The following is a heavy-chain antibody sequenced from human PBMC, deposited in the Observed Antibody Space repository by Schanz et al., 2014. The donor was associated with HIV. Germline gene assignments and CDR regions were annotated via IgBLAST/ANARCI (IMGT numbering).Heavy chain of an antibody. Sequence: EVQLVESGGGLVQPGGSLRLSCAASEFNFRGSWMGWVRQAPGKGLEWVSATSGSGGSTYYADSVKGRFTISRDNSKNTLYLQMNSLRAEDTAVYYCAKEGYGEGYYGMDVWGQGTTVTVSS. J-gene: IGHJ6*02. V-gene: IGHV3-23*04. CDR2: TSGSGGST. CDR3: AKEGYGEGYYGMDV. D-gene: IGHD4-17*01. CDR1: EFNFRGSW.